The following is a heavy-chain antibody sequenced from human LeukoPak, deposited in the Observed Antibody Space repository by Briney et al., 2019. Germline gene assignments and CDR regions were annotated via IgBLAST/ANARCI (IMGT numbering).Heavy chain of an antibody. CDR2: INPNSGGT. J-gene: IGHJ3*02. D-gene: IGHD3-10*01. V-gene: IGHV1-2*02. Sequence: ASVTVSCKASGYTFTGYYMHWVRQAPGQGLEWMGWINPNSGGTNYAQKFQGRVTMTRDTSISTAYMELSRLRSDDTAVYYCASEYYGSGSYSAFDIWGQGTMVTVSS. CDR1: GYTFTGYY. CDR3: ASEYYGSGSYSAFDI.